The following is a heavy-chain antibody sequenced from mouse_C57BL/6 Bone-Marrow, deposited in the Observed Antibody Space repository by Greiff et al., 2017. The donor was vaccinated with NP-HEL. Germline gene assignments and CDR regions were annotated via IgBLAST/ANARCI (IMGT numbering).Heavy chain of an antibody. CDR2: IDPENGDT. CDR1: GFNIKDDY. J-gene: IGHJ3*01. V-gene: IGHV14-4*01. CDR3: TTYDGAWFAY. Sequence: VQLQQSGAELVRPGASVKLSCTASGFNIKDDYMHWVKQRPEQGLEWIGWIDPENGDTDYASKFQGKATITADTSSNTAYLQLSSLTSEDTAVYYCTTYDGAWFAYWGQGTLVTVSA. D-gene: IGHD2-12*01.